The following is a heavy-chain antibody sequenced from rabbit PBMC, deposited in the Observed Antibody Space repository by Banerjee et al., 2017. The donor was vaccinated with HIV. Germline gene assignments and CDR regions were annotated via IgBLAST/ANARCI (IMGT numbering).Heavy chain of an antibody. Sequence: QSLEESGGDLVKPGASLTLTCTASGFSFSSSDYMCWVRQAPGKGLEWISCIAGSNSGFTYSATWAKGRFTVSKTSSTTVTLQMTSLTVADTATYFCARGYAVGSLFTYYFRLWGPGTLVTVS. J-gene: IGHJ4*01. D-gene: IGHD4-2*01. V-gene: IGHV1S40*01. CDR2: IAGSNSGFT. CDR1: GFSFSSSDY. CDR3: ARGYAVGSLFTYYFRL.